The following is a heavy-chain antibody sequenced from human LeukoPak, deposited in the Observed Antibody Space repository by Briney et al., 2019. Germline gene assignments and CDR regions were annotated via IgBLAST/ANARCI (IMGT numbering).Heavy chain of an antibody. Sequence: SETLSLTCTVSGDSISSGDYYWSWIRQPPGKGLEWIGYIDDNGSTYYNPSLKSRLIMSVDMSKNQFSLTLSSVTAADTAVYYCARSEWELQGIFDYWGQGTLVTVSS. CDR3: ARSEWELQGIFDY. CDR1: GDSISSGDYY. V-gene: IGHV4-30-4*08. D-gene: IGHD1-26*01. CDR2: IDDNGST. J-gene: IGHJ4*02.